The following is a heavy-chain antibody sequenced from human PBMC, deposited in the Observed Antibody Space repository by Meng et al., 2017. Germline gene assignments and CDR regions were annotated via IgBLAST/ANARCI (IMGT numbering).Heavy chain of an antibody. CDR2: IGTAGDT. V-gene: IGHV3-13*01. CDR1: GFTFSSYD. Sequence: VRRVESGGGLDQPGGSLRLSCAASGFTFSSYDMHWVRQATGKGLEWVSAIGTAGDTYYPGSVKGRFTISRENAKNSLYLQMNSLRAGDTAVYYCARAHGYGVYDYWGQGTLVTVSS. J-gene: IGHJ4*02. D-gene: IGHD2-15*01. CDR3: ARAHGYGVYDY.